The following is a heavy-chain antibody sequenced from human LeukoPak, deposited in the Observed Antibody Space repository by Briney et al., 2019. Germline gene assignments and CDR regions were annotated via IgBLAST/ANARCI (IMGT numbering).Heavy chain of an antibody. Sequence: MTSQTLSLTCTVSGGSISGGDYYWSWIRQPPGKGLERTGHIYYSGSTYYNPSLKSRVTISVDTSKNQFSLKLSSVTAADAAVYYCARDNYYDSSGYGEYYFDYWGQGTLVTVSS. CDR3: ARDNYYDSSGYGEYYFDY. J-gene: IGHJ4*02. CDR1: GGSISGGDYY. CDR2: IYYSGST. V-gene: IGHV4-30-4*01. D-gene: IGHD3-22*01.